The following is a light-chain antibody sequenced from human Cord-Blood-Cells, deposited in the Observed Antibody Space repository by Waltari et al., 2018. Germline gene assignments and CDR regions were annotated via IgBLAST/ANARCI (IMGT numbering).Light chain of an antibody. V-gene: IGLV2-14*01. CDR3: SSYTSSSTLV. Sequence: QSALTHPASVSGSPGQSITIPCTGTSSDAGGYNYVSWYQQHPGKAPKLMIYDVSNRPSGVSNRFSGSKSGNTASLTISGLQAEDEADYYCSSYTSSSTLVFGGGTKLTVL. CDR1: SSDAGGYNY. CDR2: DVS. J-gene: IGLJ3*02.